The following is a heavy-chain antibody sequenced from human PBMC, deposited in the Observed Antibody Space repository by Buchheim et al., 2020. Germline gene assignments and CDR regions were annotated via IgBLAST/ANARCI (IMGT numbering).Heavy chain of an antibody. J-gene: IGHJ4*02. CDR1: SGSVDNYY. CDR3: ARLISSQPHFYFDF. Sequence: QVQLQESGPGLVKPSETLSLTCTVSSGSVDNYYWGWIRQPPGKGLEWIGYIYYSGSTNYNPSLKSRITISVDRSKNQLSLRVRSVTAADMAVYYCARLISSQPHFYFDFWGQGAL. V-gene: IGHV4-59*08. D-gene: IGHD3-22*01. CDR2: IYYSGST.